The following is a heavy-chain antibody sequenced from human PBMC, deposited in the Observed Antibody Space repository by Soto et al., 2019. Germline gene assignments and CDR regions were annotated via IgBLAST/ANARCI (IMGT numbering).Heavy chain of an antibody. V-gene: IGHV1-69*08. J-gene: IGHJ4*02. CDR3: AREEYYYGSGSNYFDY. Sequence: QVQLVQSGAEVKKPGSSVKVSCKASGGTFSSYTISWVRQAPGQGLEWMGRIIPILGIANYAQKFQGRVTSTADKSTSTAYMELSSLRSEDTAVYYCAREEYYYGSGSNYFDYWGQGTLVTVSS. CDR1: GGTFSSYT. D-gene: IGHD3-10*01. CDR2: IIPILGIA.